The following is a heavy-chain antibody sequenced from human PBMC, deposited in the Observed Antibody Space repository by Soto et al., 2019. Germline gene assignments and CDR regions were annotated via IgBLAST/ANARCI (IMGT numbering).Heavy chain of an antibody. CDR3: ATGVPAAMEGDYYYYYMDV. CDR1: GYTLTELS. J-gene: IGHJ6*03. Sequence: ASVKVSCKVSGYTLTELSMHWVRQAPGKGLEWMGGFDPEDGETIYAQKFQGRVTMTEDTSTDTAYMELSSLRSGDTAVYYCATGVPAAMEGDYYYYYMDVWGKGTTVTVSS. D-gene: IGHD2-2*01. CDR2: FDPEDGET. V-gene: IGHV1-24*01.